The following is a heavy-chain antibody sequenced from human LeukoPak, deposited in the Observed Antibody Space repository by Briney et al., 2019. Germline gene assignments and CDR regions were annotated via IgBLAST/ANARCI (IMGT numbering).Heavy chain of an antibody. D-gene: IGHD3-3*01. CDR2: ISSDGGST. Sequence: GGSLRLSCAASGFTFSTYAMHWVRQAPGRGLEYVSGISSDGGSTFYAISVNGRFTISRDNSETTLFLQVDSLRTDDMGVYYCARSYDFWSGYMDVWGKGTTVIVSS. J-gene: IGHJ6*04. V-gene: IGHV3-64*01. CDR1: GFTFSTYA. CDR3: ARSYDFWSGYMDV.